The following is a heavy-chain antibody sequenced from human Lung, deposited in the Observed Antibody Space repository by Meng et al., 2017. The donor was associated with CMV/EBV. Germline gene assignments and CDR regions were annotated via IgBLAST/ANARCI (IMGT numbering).Heavy chain of an antibody. CDR2: FSSDITNP. J-gene: IGHJ3*01. V-gene: IGHV3-30*09. CDR3: ATSRLQLDAVDL. D-gene: IGHD2-2*01. Sequence: GGSLRLXCVASGFNLNTHSGHWVHQAPGKGLEWLAVFSSDITNPYYADSVRGRFAVSRDDFRKSLYLQMNDLTPEDTAVYYCATSRLQLDAVDLWGQGTLVTAS. CDR1: GFNLNTHS.